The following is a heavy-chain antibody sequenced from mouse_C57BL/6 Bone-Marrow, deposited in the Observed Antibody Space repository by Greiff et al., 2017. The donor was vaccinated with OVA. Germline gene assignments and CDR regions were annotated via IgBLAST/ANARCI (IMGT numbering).Heavy chain of an antibody. J-gene: IGHJ3*01. D-gene: IGHD1-1*01. CDR2: INPYNGGT. CDR3: ARDSSPFAY. Sequence: EVQLQQSGPVLVKPGASVKMSCKASGYTFTDYYMNWVKQSHGKSLEWIGVINPYNGGTSYNQKFKGKATSTVDNSSSTAYMELNSLTSEDSAVHYCARDSSPFAYWGQGTLVTVSA. CDR1: GYTFTDYY. V-gene: IGHV1-19*01.